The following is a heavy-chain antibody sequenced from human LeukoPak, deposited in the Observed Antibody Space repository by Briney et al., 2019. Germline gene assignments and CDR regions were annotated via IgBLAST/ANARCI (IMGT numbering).Heavy chain of an antibody. J-gene: IGHJ6*02. CDR2: IYYSGST. CDR3: ARHVPASSYYYYYYGMDV. V-gene: IGHV4-39*01. Sequence: PSETLSLTCTVSGGPISSSSYYWGWIRQPPGKGREWIGSIYYSGSTYYNPSLKSRVTISVDTSKNQFSLKLSSVTAADTAVYYCARHVPASSYYYYYYGMDVWGQGTTVTVSS. CDR1: GGPISSSSYY. D-gene: IGHD2-2*01.